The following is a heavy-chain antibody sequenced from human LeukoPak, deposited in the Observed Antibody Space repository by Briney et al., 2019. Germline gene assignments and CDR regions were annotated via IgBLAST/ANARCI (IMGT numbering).Heavy chain of an antibody. CDR2: IKTDGSEK. V-gene: IGHV3-7*03. CDR1: GFTLSSYW. Sequence: GGSLRLSCAGPGFTLSSYWISWVRLAPEKGLEWVANIKTDGSEKYYVDSVKGPFTISRDTTKKSVYLQMNSLRVEDTAVYYCAQQLIPASATVFEFWGQGTLVTVSS. J-gene: IGHJ4*02. CDR3: AQQLIPASATVFEF. D-gene: IGHD6-13*01.